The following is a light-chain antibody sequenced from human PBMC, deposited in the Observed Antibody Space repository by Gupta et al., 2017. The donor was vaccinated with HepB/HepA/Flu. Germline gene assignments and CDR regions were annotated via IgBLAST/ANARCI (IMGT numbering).Light chain of an antibody. J-gene: IGLJ2*01. Sequence: QSALTQPASVSGSPGQSITISCTGTSSDVGSYNLVSWYQQHPGKAPKLMIYEVSKRPSGVSNRVSGSKSGNTDSLTIAGLQAEDEADYYCCSYAGSSTFVFGGGTKLTVL. CDR1: SSDVGSYNL. CDR2: EVS. V-gene: IGLV2-23*02. CDR3: CSYAGSSTFV.